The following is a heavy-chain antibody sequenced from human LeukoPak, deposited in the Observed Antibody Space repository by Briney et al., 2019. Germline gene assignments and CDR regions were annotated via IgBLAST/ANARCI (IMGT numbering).Heavy chain of an antibody. D-gene: IGHD6-6*01. CDR2: INPNSGGT. CDR3: TRDKARSDFEVDY. J-gene: IGHJ4*02. Sequence: ASVKVSCKASGYTFTGYYMHWVRQAPGQGLEWMGWINPNSGGTNYAQKFQGRVTMTRDTSISTAYMELSRLRSDDTAVYYCTRDKARSDFEVDYRGQGTLVTVSS. CDR1: GYTFTGYY. V-gene: IGHV1-2*02.